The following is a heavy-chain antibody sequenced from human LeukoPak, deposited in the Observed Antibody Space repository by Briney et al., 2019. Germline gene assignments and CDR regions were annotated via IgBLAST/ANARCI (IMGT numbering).Heavy chain of an antibody. CDR1: GYTFTDYY. J-gene: IGHJ4*02. V-gene: IGHV1-2*02. Sequence: ASVKVSCKASGYTFTDYYMHWVRQAPRQGFEWMGWINPNDGDTYYAQKFQGRVTMTRDTSISTAHMEVSRLRSDDTAVYYCARANFLYCSSTSCLFDYWGQGILVTVSS. CDR2: INPNDGDT. D-gene: IGHD2-2*01. CDR3: ARANFLYCSSTSCLFDY.